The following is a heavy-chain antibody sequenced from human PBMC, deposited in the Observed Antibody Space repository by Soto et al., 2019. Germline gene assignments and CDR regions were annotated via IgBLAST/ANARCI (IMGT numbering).Heavy chain of an antibody. CDR3: ARQKRLRFLEWLPNWFDP. Sequence: SETLSLTCSVSGGSISSSSYYWGWIRQPPGKGLEWIGSIYYSGSTYYNPSLKSRVTISVDTSKNQFSLKLSSVTAADTAVYYCARQKRLRFLEWLPNWFDPWGQGTLVTVSS. J-gene: IGHJ5*02. D-gene: IGHD3-3*01. CDR2: IYYSGST. V-gene: IGHV4-39*01. CDR1: GGSISSSSYY.